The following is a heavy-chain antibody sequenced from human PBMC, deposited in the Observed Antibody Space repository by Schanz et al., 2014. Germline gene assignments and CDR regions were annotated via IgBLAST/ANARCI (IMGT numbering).Heavy chain of an antibody. Sequence: EVQLVQSGGGLVQPGGSLRLSCAASGFTFSSHWMHWVRQDPGKGLVWVARINSVGSNTDYAGSVTGRFTISRDNAKNSLYLQMNTLRAEDTAVYYSARKIKLGVCGGKGHDSLDIWGQGTMVTVSS. J-gene: IGHJ3*02. CDR1: GFTFSSHW. CDR2: INSVGSNT. V-gene: IGHV3-74*01. D-gene: IGHD2-15*01. CDR3: ARKIKLGVCGGKGHDSLDI.